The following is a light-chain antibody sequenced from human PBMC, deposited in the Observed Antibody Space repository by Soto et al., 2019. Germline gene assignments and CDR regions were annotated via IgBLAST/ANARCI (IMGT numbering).Light chain of an antibody. CDR1: SSNIGNNV. CDR2: YDD. J-gene: IGLJ3*02. CDR3: AAWDDSLNGWV. Sequence: QAVVTQPPSVSEAPRQRVTISCSGSSSNIGNNVVNWYQQLPGKAPKLLIYYDDLLPSGVSDRFSGSKSGTSASLAISGLQSEDEADYYCAAWDDSLNGWVFGGGTQLTVL. V-gene: IGLV1-36*01.